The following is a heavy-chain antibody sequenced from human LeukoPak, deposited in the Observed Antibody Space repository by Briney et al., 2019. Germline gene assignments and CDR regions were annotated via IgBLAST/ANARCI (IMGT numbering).Heavy chain of an antibody. Sequence: GGSLRLSCAASGFTFSSYWMHWVRQAPGKGLVWVSRINSDGSSTSYADSVKGRFTISRDNAKNTLYLQMNSLRAEDTAVYYCARAEAGGDAFDLWGQGTMVTVSS. CDR2: INSDGSST. J-gene: IGHJ3*01. D-gene: IGHD6-19*01. CDR1: GFTFSSYW. CDR3: ARAEAGGDAFDL. V-gene: IGHV3-74*01.